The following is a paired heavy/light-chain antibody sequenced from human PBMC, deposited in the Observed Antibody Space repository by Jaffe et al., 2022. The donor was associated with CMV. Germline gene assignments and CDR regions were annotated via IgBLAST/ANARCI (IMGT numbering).Heavy chain of an antibody. CDR1: GDSINSSHW. J-gene: IGHJ4*02. V-gene: IGHV4-4*02. CDR3: ARVDGKYVSFDF. Sequence: QVQLQESGPGLVKPSGTLSVTCAVSGDSINSSHWWGWVRQTPGKGLEWIGDMYHSGISNYNLSLRSRVSMFIDKSKNQFSLSLRSVTAADTAVYYCARVDGKYVSFDFWGRGILVTVSS. D-gene: IGHD3-16*01. CDR2: MYHSGIS.
Light chain of an antibody. CDR1: SSSIGNNY. CDR2: DND. V-gene: IGLV1-51*01. J-gene: IGLJ2*01. Sequence: QSVLTQPPSVSAAPGQKVTISCSGSSSSIGNNYVSWYQQLPGTAPKLLIYDNDKRPSGIPDRFSGSKSGTSATLGITGLQTGDGADYYCETWDSSLLARVFGGGTKLTVL. CDR3: ETWDSSLLARV.